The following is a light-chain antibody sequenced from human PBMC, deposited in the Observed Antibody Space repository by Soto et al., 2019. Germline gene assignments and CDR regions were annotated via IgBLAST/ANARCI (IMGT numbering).Light chain of an antibody. CDR2: GAS. Sequence: VMSQSRATRSVSQGESATLSCRASQSVSSNLAWYQQKPGQAPRLLIYGASTRATGIPARFSGSGSGTEFTLTISSLQSEDCAVYYCQQYNNLPPVPFCGGTNVDIK. J-gene: IGKJ4*01. CDR3: QQYNNLPPVP. CDR1: QSVSSN. V-gene: IGKV3-15*01.